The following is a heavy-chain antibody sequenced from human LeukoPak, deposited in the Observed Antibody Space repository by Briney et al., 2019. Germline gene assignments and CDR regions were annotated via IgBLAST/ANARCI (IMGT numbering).Heavy chain of an antibody. D-gene: IGHD3-9*01. J-gene: IGHJ4*02. CDR1: GFTFSDYY. V-gene: IGHV3-11*01. CDR2: ISSSGSTI. CDR3: ARDRHTYYDILMNH. Sequence: PGGSLRLSCAASGFTFSDYYMSWIRQAPGKGLEWVSYISSSGSTIYYADSVKGRFTISRDNAKNSLYLQMNSLRAEDTAVYYCARDRHTYYDILMNHWGQGTLVTVSS.